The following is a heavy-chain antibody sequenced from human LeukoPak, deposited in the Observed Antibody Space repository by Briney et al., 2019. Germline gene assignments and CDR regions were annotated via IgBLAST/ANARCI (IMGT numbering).Heavy chain of an antibody. V-gene: IGHV3-33*01. CDR3: ARTVSGYFDH. D-gene: IGHD5/OR15-5a*01. CDR1: GFTFSSYG. Sequence: GGSLRLSCAASGFTFSSYGFHWVRQAPGKGLEWVAVIWSDGSYKYYADSVKGRFTISRDNAKNALYLQMNSLRVEDTAVYYCARTVSGYFDHWGQGVLVTVSS. CDR2: IWSDGSYK. J-gene: IGHJ4*02.